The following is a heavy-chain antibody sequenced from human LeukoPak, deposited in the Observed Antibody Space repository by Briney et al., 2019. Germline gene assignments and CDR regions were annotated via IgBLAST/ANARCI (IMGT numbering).Heavy chain of an antibody. CDR1: GGSISSGNYY. Sequence: PSETLSLTCTVSGGSISSGNYYWSWIRQPAGKGLEWIGRIYTSGGTNCNPSLESRVTILIDTPKNQFSLRLSSVTAADTAVYYCARDRYYYDSSGYSLDYWGQGTLVTVSS. D-gene: IGHD3-22*01. V-gene: IGHV4-61*02. CDR2: IYTSGGT. J-gene: IGHJ4*02. CDR3: ARDRYYYDSSGYSLDY.